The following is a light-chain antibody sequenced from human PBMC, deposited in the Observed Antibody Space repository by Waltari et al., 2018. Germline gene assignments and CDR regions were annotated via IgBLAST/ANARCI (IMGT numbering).Light chain of an antibody. CDR2: DVS. Sequence: QSALTQPASVSGSPGQSITISCTGTSSDVGGYNYVSWYQQHPVQAPKLMIYDVSNRPSGVSKRCSGSKSGNTASLTISGLQAEDEADYYCSSYTSSSTLVFGGGTKLTVL. CDR3: SSYTSSSTLV. V-gene: IGLV2-14*03. J-gene: IGLJ3*02. CDR1: SSDVGGYNY.